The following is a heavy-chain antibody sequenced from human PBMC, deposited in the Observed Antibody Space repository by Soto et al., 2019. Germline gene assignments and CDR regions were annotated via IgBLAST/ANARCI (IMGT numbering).Heavy chain of an antibody. CDR3: AKGDFWSGYFDY. D-gene: IGHD3-3*01. Sequence: VGSLRLSCAASGFTFSSYAMSWVRQAPGKGLEWVSAISGSGGSTYYADSVKGRFTISRDNSKNTLYLQMNSLRAEDTAVYYCAKGDFWSGYFDYWGQGTLVTVSS. CDR2: ISGSGGST. V-gene: IGHV3-23*01. J-gene: IGHJ4*02. CDR1: GFTFSSYA.